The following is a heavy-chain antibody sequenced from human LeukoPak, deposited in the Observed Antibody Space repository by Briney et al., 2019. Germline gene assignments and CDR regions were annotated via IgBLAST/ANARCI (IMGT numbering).Heavy chain of an antibody. CDR2: ISSSSGYI. CDR3: ARDSRGSAWGFDP. V-gene: IGHV3-21*01. D-gene: IGHD3-10*01. CDR1: GFTFSSYS. J-gene: IGHJ5*02. Sequence: GGSLRLSCAASGFTFSSYSMNWVRQAPGKGLEWVSSISSSSGYIYYADSVKGRFTISRDNAKNSLYLQMNSLRAEDTAVYYCARDSRGSAWGFDPWGQGTLVTVSS.